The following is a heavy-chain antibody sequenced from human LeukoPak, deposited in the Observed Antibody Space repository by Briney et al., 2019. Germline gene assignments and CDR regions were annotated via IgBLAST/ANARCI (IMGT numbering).Heavy chain of an antibody. J-gene: IGHJ4*02. CDR1: GGSISSSSYY. D-gene: IGHD3-3*01. Sequence: TTSETLSLTCTVSGGSISSSSYYWSWIRQPPGKGLEWIGYIYYSGSTNYNPSLKSRVTISVDASKNQFSLKLSSVTAADTAVYYCATLRSGYGLAFGYWGQGTLVTVSS. CDR2: IYYSGST. V-gene: IGHV4-61*01. CDR3: ATLRSGYGLAFGY.